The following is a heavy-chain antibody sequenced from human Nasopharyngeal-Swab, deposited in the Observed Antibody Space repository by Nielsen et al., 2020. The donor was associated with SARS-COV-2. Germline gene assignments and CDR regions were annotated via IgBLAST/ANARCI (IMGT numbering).Heavy chain of an antibody. V-gene: IGHV4-39*07. CDR1: DGSVSSSTYY. CDR2: ISYSGST. J-gene: IGHJ6*03. CDR3: ARAFYYYYMDV. Sequence: SETLSLTCTVSDGSVSSSTYYWGWIRQPPGKGLDWIASISYSGSTYYNPSLKSRVTISGDTSKSQFSLKLSSVTAADTAVYYCARAFYYYYMDVWGKGTTVTVSS.